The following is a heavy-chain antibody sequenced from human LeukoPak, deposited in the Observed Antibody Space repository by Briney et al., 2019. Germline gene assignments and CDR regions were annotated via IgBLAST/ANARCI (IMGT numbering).Heavy chain of an antibody. CDR3: ASGDFGVTMIVLDY. Sequence: GGSLRLSCAASGFTFSSYAMHWVRQAPGKGLEWVAVISYDGSNKYYADSVKGRFTISRDNSKNTLYLQMNSLRAEDTAVYYCASGDFGVTMIVLDYWGQGTLVTVSS. CDR1: GFTFSSYA. CDR2: ISYDGSNK. J-gene: IGHJ4*02. D-gene: IGHD3-22*01. V-gene: IGHV3-30-3*01.